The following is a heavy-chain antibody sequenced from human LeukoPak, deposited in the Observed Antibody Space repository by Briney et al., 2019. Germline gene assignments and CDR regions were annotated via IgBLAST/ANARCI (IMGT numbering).Heavy chain of an antibody. Sequence: GGSLRLSCAASGFTFSSYGMHWVRQAPGKGLEWVAVIWYDGSNKYYADSVKGRFTISRDNSKNSLHLQMNYLRVEDTAVYYCASGGYYYDRSGYHEIDYWGQGTLVTVSS. CDR3: ASGGYYYDRSGYHEIDY. CDR2: IWYDGSNK. V-gene: IGHV3-33*01. D-gene: IGHD3-22*01. J-gene: IGHJ4*02. CDR1: GFTFSSYG.